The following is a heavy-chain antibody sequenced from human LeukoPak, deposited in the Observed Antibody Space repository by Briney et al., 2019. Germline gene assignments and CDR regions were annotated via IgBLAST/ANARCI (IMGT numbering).Heavy chain of an antibody. CDR3: ARDFVDTAMVTYWFAP. Sequence: ASVKVSCKASGYTFTGYYMHWVRQAPGQGLEWMGWINPNSGGTNYAQKFQGRVTMTRDTSISTAYMELSRLRSDDTAVYYCARDFVDTAMVTYWFAPWGQGTLVTVSS. V-gene: IGHV1-2*02. CDR2: INPNSGGT. D-gene: IGHD5-18*01. J-gene: IGHJ5*02. CDR1: GYTFTGYY.